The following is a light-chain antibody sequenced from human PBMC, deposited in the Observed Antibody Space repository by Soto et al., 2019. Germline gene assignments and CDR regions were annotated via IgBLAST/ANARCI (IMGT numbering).Light chain of an antibody. CDR2: KAS. V-gene: IGKV1-17*01. Sequence: IQMTQSPSSLSASVGDSVTITCRASQGIRNELGWYQQKPGKAPKFLIYKASTLEVGVPSRFSGSGSGTEFTLTINTLQPADFATYYCQQYNSYPWTFGQGTRV. CDR1: QGIRNE. CDR3: QQYNSYPWT. J-gene: IGKJ1*01.